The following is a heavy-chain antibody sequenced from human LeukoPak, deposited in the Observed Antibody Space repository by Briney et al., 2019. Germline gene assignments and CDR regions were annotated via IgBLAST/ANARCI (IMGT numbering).Heavy chain of an antibody. V-gene: IGHV3-30-3*01. J-gene: IGHJ4*02. D-gene: IGHD3-10*01. Sequence: SGGSLRLSCAASGFTFRNYVIHWVRQASGKGLEWLAVTSYDLNVKLYADSVKGRFTISRDNSRSTLYLQMNSLRPEDTAIYYCAREGYYGSGSPPSLYFDYWGQGTLVTVSS. CDR1: GFTFRNYV. CDR2: TSYDLNVK. CDR3: AREGYYGSGSPPSLYFDY.